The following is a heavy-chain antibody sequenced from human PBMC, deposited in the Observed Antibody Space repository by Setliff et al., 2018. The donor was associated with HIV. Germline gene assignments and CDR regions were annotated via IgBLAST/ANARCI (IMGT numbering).Heavy chain of an antibody. CDR3: ARHYQHSWVGVDYYFMDV. CDR1: GGPFSSSSYY. J-gene: IGHJ6*03. Sequence: PSETLSLTCTVSGGPFSSSSYYWGWIRQPPGKGLEWIGSIYYSGSTYQNLSLKRRVTISVDMSKNQFSLKLSSVTAADTAVYYCARHYQHSWVGVDYYFMDVWGKGTTVTVSS. CDR2: IYYSGST. D-gene: IGHD1-26*01. V-gene: IGHV4-39*01.